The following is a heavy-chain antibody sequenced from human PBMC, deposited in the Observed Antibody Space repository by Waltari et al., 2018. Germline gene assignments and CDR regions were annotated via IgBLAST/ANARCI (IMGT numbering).Heavy chain of an antibody. CDR2: IAPAVSAT. V-gene: IGHV3-74*01. CDR3: TRDNWGTSDY. J-gene: IGHJ4*02. CDR1: GFSFSGFW. Sequence: EVQLVESGGGLVQPGGSLRLSCAASGFSFSGFWMHWVRQGPGKGLEWVARIAPAVSATTYADSVWGRFTISRDNAQNTLHLQMNSLRVEDTAMYYCTRDNWGTSDYWGQGTLVTVSS. D-gene: IGHD7-27*01.